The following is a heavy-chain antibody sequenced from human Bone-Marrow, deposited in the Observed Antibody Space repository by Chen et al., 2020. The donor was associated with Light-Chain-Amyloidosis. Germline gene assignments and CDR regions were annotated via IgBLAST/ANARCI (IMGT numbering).Heavy chain of an antibody. J-gene: IGHJ4*02. D-gene: IGHD2-2*01. CDR1: GGSISSSSNY. CDR3: ARLGSPYQLLLIAY. V-gene: IGHV4-39*01. Sequence: HLQLRESGPGLVKPSETLSLTCTVTGGSISSSSNYWGWIRQPPGKGLEWIGSIYYSGSTYYNPSLKSRVTISVDTSKNQFSLKLSSVTAADTAVYYCARLGSPYQLLLIAYWGQGTLVTVSS. CDR2: IYYSGST.